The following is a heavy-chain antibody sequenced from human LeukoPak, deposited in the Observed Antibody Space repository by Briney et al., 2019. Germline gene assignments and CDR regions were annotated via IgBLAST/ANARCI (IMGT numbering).Heavy chain of an antibody. J-gene: IGHJ3*02. Sequence: GSSVKVSCKASGGTFSSYAISWVRQAPGQGLEWMGGIIPIFGTAHYAQKFQDRVTITADESTSTAYLELSSLRSEDTAVYYCARSVLLRFLEWSVEIWGQGTMVTVSS. CDR1: GGTFSSYA. D-gene: IGHD3-3*01. CDR2: IIPIFGTA. V-gene: IGHV1-69*01. CDR3: ARSVLLRFLEWSVEI.